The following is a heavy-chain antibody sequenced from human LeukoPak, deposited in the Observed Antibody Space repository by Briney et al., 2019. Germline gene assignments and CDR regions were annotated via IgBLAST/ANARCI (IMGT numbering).Heavy chain of an antibody. CDR2: IYSVGDK. CDR3: ARAPRGRDGYNPYYFDY. D-gene: IGHD5-24*01. V-gene: IGHV3-53*01. J-gene: IGHJ4*02. Sequence: GGSLRLSCTASGFTVSSNCMSWVRQAPGKGLEWVSLIYSVGDKYYADSVKGRFTISRDNSKNTLYLQMNSLRAEDTAVYYCARAPRGRDGYNPYYFDYWGQGTLVTFSS. CDR1: GFTVSSNC.